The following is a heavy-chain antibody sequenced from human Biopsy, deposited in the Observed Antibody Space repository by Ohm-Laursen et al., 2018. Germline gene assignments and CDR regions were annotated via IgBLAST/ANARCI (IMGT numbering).Heavy chain of an antibody. V-gene: IGHV3-21*01. CDR2: ISSSSDNI. CDR1: GFTLSSYS. CDR3: ARSRGSSGIATIYSYGMDV. J-gene: IGHJ6*01. Sequence: SLRLSCTASGFTLSSYSMNWVRQTPGKGLEWVSTISSSSDNIYYVDSVKGRFTISRDNAKNSLYLQMNSLRAEDTAVYYCARSRGSSGIATIYSYGMDVWGQGTTVTVSS. D-gene: IGHD3-10*01.